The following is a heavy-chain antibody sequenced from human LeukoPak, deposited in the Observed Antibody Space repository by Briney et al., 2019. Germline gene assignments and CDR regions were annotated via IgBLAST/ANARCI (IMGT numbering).Heavy chain of an antibody. Sequence: ASVKVSCKASGYTFTSYGIRWVRQAPGQGLEWIGWISAYNGNTNYAQKLQGRVTMTTDTSTSTAYMELRSLRSDDTAVYYCARLGYYDREVLYWGQGTLVTVSS. CDR2: ISAYNGNT. V-gene: IGHV1-18*01. CDR1: GYTFTSYG. D-gene: IGHD3-22*01. CDR3: ARLGYYDREVLY. J-gene: IGHJ4*02.